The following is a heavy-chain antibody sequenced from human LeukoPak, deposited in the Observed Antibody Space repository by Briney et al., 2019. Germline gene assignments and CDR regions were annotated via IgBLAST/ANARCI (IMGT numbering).Heavy chain of an antibody. D-gene: IGHD2-21*02. CDR1: GFTFSNAW. V-gene: IGHV3-15*01. CDR2: IKSKTDGGTT. Sequence: KPGGSLRLSCAASGFTFSNAWMSWVRQVPGKGLEWVGRIKSKTDGGTTDYAAPVKGRFTISRDDSKNTLYLQMNSLKTEDTAVYYCTTTPIVVVTVMFPDYWGQGTLVTVSS. CDR3: TTTPIVVVTVMFPDY. J-gene: IGHJ4*02.